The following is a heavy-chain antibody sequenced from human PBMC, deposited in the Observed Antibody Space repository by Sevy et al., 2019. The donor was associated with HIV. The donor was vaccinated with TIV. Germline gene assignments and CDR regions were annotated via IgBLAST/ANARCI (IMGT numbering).Heavy chain of an antibody. CDR3: ANRAGPIFDN. J-gene: IGHJ4*02. D-gene: IGHD6-19*01. CDR1: GFTFSNYY. Sequence: GGSLRLSCVVSGFTFSNYYMSWVRQAPGKGLEWVSVISDSGGYTSYTDSVKGRFTISRDNSKNTLYLQMNSRRVEDTAIYYCANRAGPIFDNWGQGTLVPVSS. CDR2: ISDSGGYT. V-gene: IGHV3-23*01.